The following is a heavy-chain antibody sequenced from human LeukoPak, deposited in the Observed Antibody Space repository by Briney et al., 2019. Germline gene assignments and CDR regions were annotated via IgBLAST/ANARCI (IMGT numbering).Heavy chain of an antibody. CDR2: IYYGGTT. J-gene: IGHJ4*02. V-gene: IGHV4-59*01. D-gene: IGHD3-3*01. Sequence: RPSETLSLTCSVSGGSISAYYWSWIRQSPGKGLEWIGYIYYGGTTNYNPSLKSRVTISVDTSKNQFSLRLSSVTAADTALYYCARGGGDSWNGYFGFCDSWGQGTLVTVSS. CDR1: GGSISAYY. CDR3: ARGGGDSWNGYFGFCDS.